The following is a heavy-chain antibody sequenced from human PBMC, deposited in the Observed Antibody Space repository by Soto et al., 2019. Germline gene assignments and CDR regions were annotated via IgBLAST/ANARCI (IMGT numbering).Heavy chain of an antibody. CDR2: IYYSGST. CDR3: ASPVLSDAFDI. J-gene: IGHJ3*02. CDR1: GGSISSYY. V-gene: IGHV4-59*01. Sequence: SETLSLTCTVSGGSISSYYWSWIRQPPGKGLEWIGYIYYSGSTNYNPSLKSRVTISVDTSKNQFSLKLSSVTAADTAVYYCASPVLSDAFDIWGQGTMVTVSS.